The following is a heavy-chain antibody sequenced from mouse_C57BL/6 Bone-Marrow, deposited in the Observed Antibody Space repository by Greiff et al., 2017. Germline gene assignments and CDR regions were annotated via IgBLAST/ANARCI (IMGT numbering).Heavy chain of an antibody. CDR2: FYPGSGSI. CDR1: GYTFTEYT. Sequence: QVQLQQSGAELVKPGASVKLSCKASGYTFTEYTIHWVKQRPGQGLEWIGWFYPGSGSIKYNEKFKDKATLTADKSSSTVYMGLSRWTAEYSAVYFCARHECHGNYLAWCAYWGQGTLVTVSA. CDR3: ARHECHGNYLAWCAY. V-gene: IGHV1-62-2*01. D-gene: IGHD2-1*01. J-gene: IGHJ3*01.